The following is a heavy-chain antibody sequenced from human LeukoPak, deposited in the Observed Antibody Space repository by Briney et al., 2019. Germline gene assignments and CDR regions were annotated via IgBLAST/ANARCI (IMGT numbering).Heavy chain of an antibody. D-gene: IGHD4-17*01. V-gene: IGHV3-21*01. J-gene: IGHJ4*02. CDR3: ARYSTTVTSYFHF. CDR1: GFTFSGYS. CDR2: LSSSSSYI. Sequence: GGSLRLSCAASGFTFSGYSMKWVRQGPGKGLEWVSSLSSSSSYIYYAASVKGPFTISRDNAKSSLYLQMHSLRAEDTAVYYCARYSTTVTSYFHFWGQGTLVTVSS.